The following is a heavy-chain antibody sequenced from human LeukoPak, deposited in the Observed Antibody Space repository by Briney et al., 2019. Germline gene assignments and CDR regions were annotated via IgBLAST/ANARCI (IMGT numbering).Heavy chain of an antibody. V-gene: IGHV3-7*05. CDR3: ARASDPWLQLS. J-gene: IGHJ4*02. CDR1: GFTFSNYW. CDR2: IKQDGSEK. D-gene: IGHD5-24*01. Sequence: GGSLRLSCAASGFTFSNYWMIWVRQAPGKGLEWVGNIKQDGSEKRYADSVRGRFSISRDNAQTSLYLQMNSLRAEDTAVYYCARASDPWLQLSWGQGTMVTVSS.